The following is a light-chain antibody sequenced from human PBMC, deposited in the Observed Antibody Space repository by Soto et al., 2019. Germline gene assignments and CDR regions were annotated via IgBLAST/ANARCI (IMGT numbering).Light chain of an antibody. V-gene: IGKV3-20*01. CDR1: QSVTSSY. CDR3: QQYGSSPPIT. Sequence: PGERATLSCRASQSVTSSYLAWWQQKPGQAPRLLIYDASSRATGIPDRFSGSGSGTDFTLTISRLEPEDFAAYYCQQYGSSPPITFGQGTRLEI. CDR2: DAS. J-gene: IGKJ5*01.